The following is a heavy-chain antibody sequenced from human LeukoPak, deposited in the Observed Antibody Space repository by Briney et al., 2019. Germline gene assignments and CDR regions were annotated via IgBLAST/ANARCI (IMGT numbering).Heavy chain of an antibody. D-gene: IGHD3-22*01. J-gene: IGHJ4*02. CDR3: ARDIGVGSSGYYGYFDY. CDR1: GFTFSSYA. CDR2: ISYDGSNK. V-gene: IGHV3-30-3*01. Sequence: GGSLRLSCAAPGFTFSSYALHWVRQAPGKGLEWVALISYDGSNKYFADSVRGRFTISRDNSKHTLYLQMNSLRADDTAVYYCARDIGVGSSGYYGYFDYWGQGTLVTVSS.